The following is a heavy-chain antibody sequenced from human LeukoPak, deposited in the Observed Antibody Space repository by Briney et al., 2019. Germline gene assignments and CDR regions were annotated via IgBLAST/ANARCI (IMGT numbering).Heavy chain of an antibody. CDR2: ISGSGGSI. CDR1: GFTFSTSA. V-gene: IGHV3-23*01. CDR3: AKSRDGYYAYFDY. D-gene: IGHD5-24*01. Sequence: GGSLRLSCAASGFTFSTSAMSWVRQAPGKGLEWVSTISGSGGSIYYADSVKGRFTISRDNSKNTMYLQMNSLRAEDTAIYYCAKSRDGYYAYFDYWGQGALVTVSS. J-gene: IGHJ4*02.